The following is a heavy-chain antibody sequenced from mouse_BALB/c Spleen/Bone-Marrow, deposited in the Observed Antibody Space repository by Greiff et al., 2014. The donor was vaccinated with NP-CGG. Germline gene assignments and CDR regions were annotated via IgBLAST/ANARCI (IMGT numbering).Heavy chain of an antibody. D-gene: IGHD2-14*01. CDR2: IHPNSGNT. CDR3: ARHHRYAYYFDY. Sequence: QVQLQQSGSVLVRPGASVKLSCKASGYTFTNPWLHWANQRPGQGLEWIGEIHPNSGNTNYNEKFKDKATLTVDTSSSTAYVDLSSLTSEDSAVYYCARHHRYAYYFDYWGQGTTLTVSS. CDR1: GYTFTNPW. V-gene: IGHV1S130*01. J-gene: IGHJ2*01.